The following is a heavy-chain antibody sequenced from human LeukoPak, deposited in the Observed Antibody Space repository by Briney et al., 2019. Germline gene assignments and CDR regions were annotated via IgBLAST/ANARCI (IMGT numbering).Heavy chain of an antibody. CDR3: ARVLGGYYDY. CDR2: IRYDGSNK. J-gene: IGHJ4*02. D-gene: IGHD3-16*01. V-gene: IGHV3-30*02. Sequence: GGSLRLSCAASGFTFSSYGMHWVRQAPGKGLEWVAFIRYDGSNKYYADSVKGRFTISRDNSKNTLSLQMNSLRAEDTAIYYCARVLGGYYDYWGQGTLVTVSS. CDR1: GFTFSSYG.